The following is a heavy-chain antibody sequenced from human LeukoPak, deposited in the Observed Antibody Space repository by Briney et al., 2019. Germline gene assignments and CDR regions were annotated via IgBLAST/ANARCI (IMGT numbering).Heavy chain of an antibody. Sequence: GGSLRLSCAASGFTFNSYAMSWVRQAPGKGLEWVSAISGSGGSTYYADSVKGRFTISRDNSKNTLYLQMNSLRAEDTAVYYCAKLCDFWSGYYASVDYWGQGTLVTVSS. J-gene: IGHJ4*02. V-gene: IGHV3-23*01. CDR1: GFTFNSYA. CDR3: AKLCDFWSGYYASVDY. D-gene: IGHD3-3*01. CDR2: ISGSGGST.